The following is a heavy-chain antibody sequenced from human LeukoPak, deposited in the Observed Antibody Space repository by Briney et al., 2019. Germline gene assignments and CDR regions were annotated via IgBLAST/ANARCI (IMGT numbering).Heavy chain of an antibody. Sequence: GESLKISCAASGFTFSYAGMSWVRQAPGKGLEWVGRIKGKADGGTTDYAAPGKGRFTISRDDSENTLYLQMNSLKTEATAVYYSTKYDSGTAYTYSFENWGQGTLVTVSS. CDR1: GFTFSYAG. D-gene: IGHD3-16*01. J-gene: IGHJ4*02. CDR3: TKYDSGTAYTYSFEN. V-gene: IGHV3-15*01. CDR2: IKGKADGGTT.